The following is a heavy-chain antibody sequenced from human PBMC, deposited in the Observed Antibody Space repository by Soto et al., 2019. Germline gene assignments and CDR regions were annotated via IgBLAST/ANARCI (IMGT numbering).Heavy chain of an antibody. D-gene: IGHD4-17*01. J-gene: IGHJ4*02. CDR2: IWYDGSNK. CDR1: GFTFSSYG. Sequence: PGGSLRLSCAASGFTFSSYGMHWVRQAPGKGLEWVAVIWYDGSNKYYADSVKGRFTISRDNSKNTLYLQMNSLRAEDTAVYYCAYGDYDLNFDYWGQGTLVTVSS. V-gene: IGHV3-33*01. CDR3: AYGDYDLNFDY.